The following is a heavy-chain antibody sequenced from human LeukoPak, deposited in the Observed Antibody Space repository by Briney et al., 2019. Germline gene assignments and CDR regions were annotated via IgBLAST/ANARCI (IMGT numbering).Heavy chain of an antibody. Sequence: GGSLRLSCAASGFTFSSYWMNWVRQAPGKGLEWVANIKQDGSEKYYVDSVKGRFTISRDNAKNTLYLQMDSLRAEDTAVYYCARDLNRRVFTDYWGQGTLVTVSS. V-gene: IGHV3-7*04. CDR3: ARDLNRRVFTDY. CDR1: GFTFSSYW. J-gene: IGHJ4*02. CDR2: IKQDGSEK.